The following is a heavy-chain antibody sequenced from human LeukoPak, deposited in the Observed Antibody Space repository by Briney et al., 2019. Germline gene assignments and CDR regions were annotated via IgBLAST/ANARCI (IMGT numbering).Heavy chain of an antibody. CDR1: GYTFTSYY. CDR3: ARGMDFRGYSSGWLNYYYYYMDV. D-gene: IGHD6-19*01. Sequence: ASVKISCKTSGYTFTSYYMHWVRQAPGQGLEWMGKINPSGGSTSYAQKFQGRVTMTRDMSTSTVYMELSSLRSEDTAVYYCARGMDFRGYSSGWLNYYYYYMDVWGKGTTVTVSS. V-gene: IGHV1-46*01. J-gene: IGHJ6*03. CDR2: INPSGGST.